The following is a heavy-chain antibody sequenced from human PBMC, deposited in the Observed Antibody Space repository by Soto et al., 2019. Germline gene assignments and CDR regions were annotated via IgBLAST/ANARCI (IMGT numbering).Heavy chain of an antibody. CDR1: GGSISGYY. D-gene: IGHD3-3*01. V-gene: IGHV4-59*01. J-gene: IGHJ5*02. CDR3: ARTYYDFWSGYWRWFDP. CDR2: IYYSGST. Sequence: SDTLSLTCTAFGGSISGYYWSWIRQPPGKGLEWIGYIYYSGSTNYNPSLKSRVTISIDTSKNQFSLKLSSVTAADTSVYYCARTYYDFWSGYWRWFDPWGQGTLVTVS.